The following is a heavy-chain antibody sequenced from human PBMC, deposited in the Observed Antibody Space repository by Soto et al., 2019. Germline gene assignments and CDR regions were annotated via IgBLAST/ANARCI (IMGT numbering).Heavy chain of an antibody. CDR2: ISGGGGST. J-gene: IGHJ4*02. D-gene: IGHD2-15*01. CDR3: AKAACSGGSCYSVY. Sequence: EVKLLESGGGLVQPGGSLRLSCADSGFTFSSYAMSWVRQAPGKGLEWVSTISGGGGSTYYADSVKGRFTISRDNFTNTLSLQLNSLRAEDKAVYYCAKAACSGGSCYSVYWVQGHLVNDS. CDR1: GFTFSSYA. V-gene: IGHV3-23*01.